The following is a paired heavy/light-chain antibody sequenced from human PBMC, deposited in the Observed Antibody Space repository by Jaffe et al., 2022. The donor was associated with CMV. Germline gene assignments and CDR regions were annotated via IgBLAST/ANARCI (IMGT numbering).Light chain of an antibody. CDR1: SSDIGGYKY. V-gene: IGLV2-14*03. CDR3: TSYRSSSIVV. J-gene: IGLJ2*01. CDR2: DVS. Sequence: QSALTQPASVSGSPGQSITISCTGTSSDIGGYKYVSWYQQHPGKAPKLMIYDVSNRPSGVSNRFSGSKSGNTASLTISGLQAEDEADYYCTSYRSSSIVVVGGGTKLTVL.
Heavy chain of an antibody. CDR1: GVSISSNNYY. CDR2: IFYSGST. Sequence: QLQLHESGPGLVKPSETLSLTCTVSGVSISSNNYYWAWIRQPPGKGLEWIGSIFYSGSTYFNPSLESRVTISVDTSNHQFSLKVNSVTAADAAVYYCAKQSPYSYYMDVWGKGTTVTVSS. V-gene: IGHV4-39*01. J-gene: IGHJ6*03. CDR3: AKQSPYSYYMDV.